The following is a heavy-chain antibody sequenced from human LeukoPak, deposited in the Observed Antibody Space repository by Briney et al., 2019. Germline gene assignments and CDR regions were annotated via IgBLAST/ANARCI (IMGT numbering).Heavy chain of an antibody. D-gene: IGHD3-3*01. V-gene: IGHV3-48*04. J-gene: IGHJ4*02. CDR1: GFTFSSYS. CDR2: ISSSSSTI. Sequence: GGSLRLSCAASGFTFSSYSMNWVRQAPGKGLEWVSYISSSSSTIYYPDSMKGRFTISRDNAKNSLFLQLNSLRVEDTAVYYCARDRGIFGVAMDQWGQGTLVTVSS. CDR3: ARDRGIFGVAMDQ.